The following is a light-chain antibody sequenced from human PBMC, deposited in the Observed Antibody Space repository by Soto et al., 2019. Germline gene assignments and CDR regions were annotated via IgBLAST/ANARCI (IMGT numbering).Light chain of an antibody. V-gene: IGLV1-40*01. CDR1: NSNIGAGYD. J-gene: IGLJ1*01. CDR2: GNI. CDR3: SSYTSRYTYV. Sequence: QSVLTQPPSVSGAPGQRITISCTGNNSNIGAGYDVHWYQQLPGTAPKVVIYGNINRPSGVPDRFSGSKSGTSAFLAITGLQAEDEGDYYCSSYTSRYTYVFGSGTKLTVL.